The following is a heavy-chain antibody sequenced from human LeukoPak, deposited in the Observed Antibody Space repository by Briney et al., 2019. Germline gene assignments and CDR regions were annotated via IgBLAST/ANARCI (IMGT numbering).Heavy chain of an antibody. CDR1: GYTFTDHY. Sequence: SVKVSCKASGYTFTDHYIHWVRQAPGQGFEWMGWINPNAGGTDYAQRFQDRIAISTYTSISTVYMELSRLRSDDTALYYCARDLATIDGIAWYYFENWGQGTLLTV. D-gene: IGHD5-12*01. J-gene: IGHJ4*02. V-gene: IGHV1-2*02. CDR3: ARDLATIDGIAWYYFEN. CDR2: INPNAGGT.